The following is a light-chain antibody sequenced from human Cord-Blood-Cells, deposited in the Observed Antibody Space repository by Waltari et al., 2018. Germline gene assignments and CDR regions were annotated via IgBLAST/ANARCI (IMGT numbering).Light chain of an antibody. CDR3: CSYAGSYTV. CDR1: SSDVGGYNY. Sequence: QSALTQPRSVSGSPGQSVTISCTGTSSDVGGYNYVSGYQQHPGKAPKLTIFDVSKRPSGVPERFSGSKSGNTASLTISGLQAEDEADYYCCSYAGSYTVFGGGTKLTVL. CDR2: DVS. J-gene: IGLJ3*02. V-gene: IGLV2-11*01.